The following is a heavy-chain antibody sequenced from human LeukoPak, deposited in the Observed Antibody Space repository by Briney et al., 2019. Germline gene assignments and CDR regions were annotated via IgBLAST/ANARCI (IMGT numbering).Heavy chain of an antibody. CDR2: IYCSGST. V-gene: IGHV4-59*08. CDR3: ASLPIYYYGSGSYIFDY. Sequence: PSETLSLTCTVSGGSISSYYWSWIRQPPGKGLEWIGYIYCSGSTNYNPSLKSRVTISVDTSKNQFSLKLSSVTAADTAVYYCASLPIYYYGSGSYIFDYWGQGTLVTVSS. D-gene: IGHD3-10*01. J-gene: IGHJ4*02. CDR1: GGSISSYY.